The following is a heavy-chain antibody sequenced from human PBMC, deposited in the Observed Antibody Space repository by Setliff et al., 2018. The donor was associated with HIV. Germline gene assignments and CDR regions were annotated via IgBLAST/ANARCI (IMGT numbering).Heavy chain of an antibody. CDR2: INTSGGSA. CDR1: GYTFTSYP. CDR3: ARNQGDASGWYAGDY. J-gene: IGHJ4*01. V-gene: IGHV1-46*01. Sequence: GASVKVSCKASGYTFTSYPMHWVRQAPGQGLEWMGVINTSGGSAGYAEKFRGRVTMTRDTSTNTAYMDLRNLRSEDTAVYYCARNQGDASGWYAGDYWGHGTLVTVSS. D-gene: IGHD6-19*01.